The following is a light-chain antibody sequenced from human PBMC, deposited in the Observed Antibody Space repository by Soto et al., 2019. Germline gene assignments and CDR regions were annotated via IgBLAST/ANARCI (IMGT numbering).Light chain of an antibody. CDR3: QQYHRSSVT. Sequence: DIQMTQSPSAMSASVGDRVNISCRASQGISNYLAWFQLKPGKVPKRLMYAASTLQSGVPSRFSGSGSGTDFTLAISSLQPDDFATYYCQQYHRSSVTFGQGTRLEIK. CDR1: QGISNY. CDR2: AAS. J-gene: IGKJ5*01. V-gene: IGKV1-17*03.